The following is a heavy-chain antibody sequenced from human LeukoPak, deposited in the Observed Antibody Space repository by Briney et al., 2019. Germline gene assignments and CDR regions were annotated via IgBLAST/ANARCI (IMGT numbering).Heavy chain of an antibody. CDR1: GGSISSYY. CDR2: IYTSGST. CDR3: ARLYGSGSNHYYYYMDV. V-gene: IGHV4-4*07. Sequence: LQTLSLTCTVSGGSISSYYWSWIRQPAGKGLEWIGRIYTSGSTNYNPSLKSRVAMSVDTSKNQFSLKLSSVTAADTAVYYCARLYGSGSNHYYYYMDVWGKGTTVTVSS. J-gene: IGHJ6*03. D-gene: IGHD3-10*01.